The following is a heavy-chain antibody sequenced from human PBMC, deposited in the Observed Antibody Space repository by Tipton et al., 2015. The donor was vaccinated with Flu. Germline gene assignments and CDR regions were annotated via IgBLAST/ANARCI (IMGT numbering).Heavy chain of an antibody. J-gene: IGHJ4*02. CDR3: ARAVGYDRGYCFDS. CDR2: VHYSGSN. D-gene: IGHD2-15*01. CDR1: GGFVSSYF. Sequence: TLSLTCTVSGGFVSSYFWTWMRQAPGKGLEWIGYVHYSGSNNYSPSLKSRVTISLDASKNQFSLQLTSVTAADTAIYYCARAVGYDRGYCFDSWGQGTLVTVSS. V-gene: IGHV4-59*02.